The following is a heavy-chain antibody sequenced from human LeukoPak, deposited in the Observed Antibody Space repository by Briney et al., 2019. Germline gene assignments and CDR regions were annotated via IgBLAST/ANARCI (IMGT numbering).Heavy chain of an antibody. V-gene: IGHV1-46*01. D-gene: IGHD3-22*01. CDR2: INPSGGST. CDR1: GYTFTSYY. Sequence: ASVKVSCKASGYTFTSYYMHWVRQAPGQGLEWMGIINPSGGSTSYAQKFQGRVTMTRDTSTSTVYMELSSLRSEDTAVYYCARDAIDDSSGYMFGFDYWGQGTLVTVYS. CDR3: ARDAIDDSSGYMFGFDY. J-gene: IGHJ4*02.